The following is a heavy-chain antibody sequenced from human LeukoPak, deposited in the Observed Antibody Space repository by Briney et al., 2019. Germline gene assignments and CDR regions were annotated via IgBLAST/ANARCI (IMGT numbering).Heavy chain of an antibody. V-gene: IGHV4-4*07. CDR2: IYTSGST. J-gene: IGHJ3*02. CDR3: TRATLYQQLGPLDAFDI. CDR1: GGSISSYY. Sequence: PSETLSLTCTVSGGSISSYYWSWIRQPAGKGLEWIGRIYTSGSTNYNPSLKSRVTMSVDTSKNQFSLKLSPVTAADTAVYYCTRATLYQQLGPLDAFDIWGQGTMVTVSS. D-gene: IGHD6-13*01.